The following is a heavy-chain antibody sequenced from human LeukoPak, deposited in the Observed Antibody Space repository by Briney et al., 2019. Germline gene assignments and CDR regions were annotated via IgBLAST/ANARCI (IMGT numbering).Heavy chain of an antibody. D-gene: IGHD2-15*01. J-gene: IGHJ5*02. CDR3: ARVRCSGGSCSYNWFDP. V-gene: IGHV1-2*02. CDR2: INPNSGGT. CDR1: GYTFTGYY. Sequence: ASVKVSCKASGYTFTGYYMHWVRRAPGQGLEWMGWINPNSGGTNYAQKFQGRVTMTRDTSISTVYMELSRLRSDDTAVYYCARVRCSGGSCSYNWFDPWGQGTLVTVSS.